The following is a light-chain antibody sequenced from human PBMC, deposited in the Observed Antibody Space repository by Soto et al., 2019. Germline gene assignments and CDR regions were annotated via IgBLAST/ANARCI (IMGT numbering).Light chain of an antibody. J-gene: IGKJ1*01. CDR2: VAS. Sequence: DIKMTQSPSSLSASVGDSLTITCRASQYISTYLNWYQQKPGKAPKLLIYVASNLQSGVPSRFSGSGSGTDFTLTISSMQPEDIATYYCQESYSTSFGQGTKVDIK. V-gene: IGKV1-39*01. CDR3: QESYSTS. CDR1: QYISTY.